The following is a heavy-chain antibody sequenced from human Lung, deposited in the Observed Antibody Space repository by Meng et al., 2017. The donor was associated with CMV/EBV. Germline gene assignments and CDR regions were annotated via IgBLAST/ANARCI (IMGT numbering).Heavy chain of an antibody. J-gene: IGHJ6*02. CDR3: ARAPIVGATRAWFYYGMDV. V-gene: IGHV4-34*01. D-gene: IGHD1-26*01. Sequence: SETLSLXCAVYGGSFSGYYWSWIRQPPGKGLEWIGEINHSGSTNYNPSLKSRVTISVDTSKNQFSLKLSSVTAADTAVYYCARAPIVGATRAWFYYGMDVWXQETXVTVSS. CDR2: INHSGST. CDR1: GGSFSGYY.